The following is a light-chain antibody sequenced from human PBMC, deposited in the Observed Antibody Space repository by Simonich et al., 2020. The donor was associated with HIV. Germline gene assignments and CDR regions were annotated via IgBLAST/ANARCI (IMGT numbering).Light chain of an antibody. Sequence: DIQMTQSPSSLSASVGDRVTITCQASQDISNYLNWYQQKPGKAPKLLIYYASNLETGVPSRFSGSGSGTDFTFTISSLQPEDIATYYCQQYYSTPPTFGQGTKVEIK. CDR3: QQYYSTPPT. V-gene: IGKV1-33*01. CDR1: QDISNY. J-gene: IGKJ1*01. CDR2: YAS.